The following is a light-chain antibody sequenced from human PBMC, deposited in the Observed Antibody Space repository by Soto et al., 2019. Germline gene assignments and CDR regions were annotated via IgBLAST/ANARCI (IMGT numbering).Light chain of an antibody. CDR3: RSFAGSSTFVV. Sequence: QSALTQPASVSGSPGQSITISCTGTSSDVGSYNLVSWYQQHPGKAPKLMIYEDSKRPSGVSNRFSGSKSGNTASLTISGLQAADEADYYCRSFAGSSTFVVFGGGTKLTVL. V-gene: IGLV2-23*02. CDR1: SSDVGSYNL. J-gene: IGLJ2*01. CDR2: EDS.